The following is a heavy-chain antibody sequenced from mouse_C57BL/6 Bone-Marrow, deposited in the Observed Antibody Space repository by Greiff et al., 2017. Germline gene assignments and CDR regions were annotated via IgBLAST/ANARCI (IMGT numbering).Heavy chain of an antibody. CDR3: ARELIAMDY. D-gene: IGHD1-3*01. J-gene: IGHJ4*01. Sequence: QVQLQQSGAELVKPGASVKLSCKASGYTLTSYWMQWVKQRPGQGLEWIGEIDPSDSYTNYNQKFKGKATLTVDTSSSTAYMQLSSLTSEDSAVYYCARELIAMDYWGQGTSVTVSS. CDR1: GYTLTSYW. V-gene: IGHV1-50*01. CDR2: IDPSDSYT.